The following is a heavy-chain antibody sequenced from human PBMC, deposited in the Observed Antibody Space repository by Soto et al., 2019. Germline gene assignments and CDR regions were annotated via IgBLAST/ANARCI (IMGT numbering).Heavy chain of an antibody. D-gene: IGHD6-19*01. Sequence: GGSLRLSCAASGFTFSTYAISWVRQAPGKGLEWVSAISGSGGSTYYADSVKGRFTISRDNSKNTLYLQMNSLRAEDTAVYCCAKDNGYSSGWKDYWGQGTLVTVSS. CDR3: AKDNGYSSGWKDY. J-gene: IGHJ4*02. V-gene: IGHV3-23*01. CDR2: ISGSGGST. CDR1: GFTFSTYA.